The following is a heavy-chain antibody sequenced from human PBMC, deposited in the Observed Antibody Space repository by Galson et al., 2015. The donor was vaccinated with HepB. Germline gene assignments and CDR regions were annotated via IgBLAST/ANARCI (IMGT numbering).Heavy chain of an antibody. V-gene: IGHV1-3*01. CDR2: INAGNGNT. D-gene: IGHD3-3*01. Sequence: SVKVSCKASGYTFTSYAMHWVRQAPGQRLEWMGWINAGNGNTKYSQKFQGRVTITRDTSASTAYMELSSLRSEDTAVYYCAKGGYYGGGIYYYYGMDVWGQGTTVTVSS. CDR1: GYTFTSYA. J-gene: IGHJ6*02. CDR3: AKGGYYGGGIYYYYGMDV.